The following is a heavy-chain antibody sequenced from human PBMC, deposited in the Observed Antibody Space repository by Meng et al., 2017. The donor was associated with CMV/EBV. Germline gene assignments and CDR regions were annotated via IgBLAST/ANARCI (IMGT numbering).Heavy chain of an antibody. CDR2: ISSNGGST. V-gene: IGHV3-64*02. CDR1: GFTFSSYA. CDR3: ARGSCSSISCPYGMDV. Sequence: GESLKISCAASGFTFSSYAMHWVRQAPGKGLEYVSAISSNGGSTYYADSVKGRSTISRDNSKNTLYLQMGSLRAEDMAVYYCARGSCSSISCPYGMDVWGQGTTVTVSS. J-gene: IGHJ6*02. D-gene: IGHD2-2*01.